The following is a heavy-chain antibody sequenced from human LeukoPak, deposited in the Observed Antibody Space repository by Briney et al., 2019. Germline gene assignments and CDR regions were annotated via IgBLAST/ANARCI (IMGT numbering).Heavy chain of an antibody. Sequence: GESLKISCKGSGYSFTSYWIGWVRQMPGKGLEWMGIIYPGDSDTRYSPSFQGQVTISADKSISTAYLQWSSLKASDTAMYYCARLPYYYDSSGYAQGYFQHWGQGTLATVSS. V-gene: IGHV5-51*01. CDR2: IYPGDSDT. CDR1: GYSFTSYW. D-gene: IGHD3-22*01. CDR3: ARLPYYYDSSGYAQGYFQH. J-gene: IGHJ1*01.